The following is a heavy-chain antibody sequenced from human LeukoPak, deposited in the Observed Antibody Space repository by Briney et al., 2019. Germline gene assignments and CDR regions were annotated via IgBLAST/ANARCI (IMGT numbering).Heavy chain of an antibody. CDR3: ARDGLED. CDR1: VYTFTGYY. CDR2: INPNSGGT. J-gene: IGHJ4*02. V-gene: IGHV1-2*02. Sequence: GASVKVPCKSSVYTFTGYYMHWVRQACGKGRAWMGWINPNSGGTNYAQKYKGRVTMTRDTSISTAYMELRRLRSEDTAVYYCARDGLEDWGQGTLVTVSS.